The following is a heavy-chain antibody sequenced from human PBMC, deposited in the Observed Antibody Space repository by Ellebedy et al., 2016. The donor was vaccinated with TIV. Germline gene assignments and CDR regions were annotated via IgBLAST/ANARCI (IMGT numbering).Heavy chain of an antibody. J-gene: IGHJ6*02. Sequence: GGSLRLXXAASGFTFSSYAVRWVRQAPGKGLEWVSAISVSGDRTYYGDSVKGRFTISRDDSKNTLYLQMNSLRAEDTAVYYCAKRLTAAGSGQYYYGMDVWGQGTTVTVSS. CDR3: AKRLTAAGSGQYYYGMDV. CDR2: ISVSGDRT. CDR1: GFTFSSYA. D-gene: IGHD6-13*01. V-gene: IGHV3-23*01.